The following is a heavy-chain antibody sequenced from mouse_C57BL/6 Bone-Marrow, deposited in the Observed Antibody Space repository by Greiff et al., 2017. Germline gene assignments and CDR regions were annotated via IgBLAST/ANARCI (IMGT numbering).Heavy chain of an antibody. CDR2: INPGSGGT. J-gene: IGHJ2*01. Sequence: QVHVKQSGAELVRPGTSVKVSCKASGYAFTNYLIEWVKQRPGQGLEWIGVINPGSGGTNYNEKFQGKATLTADKSSSTVYMQLSGLTSEDSAVYFCARWAPIYYGYAYYYDDWGQGTTPTVSS. CDR1: GYAFTNYL. CDR3: ARWAPIYYGYAYYYDD. V-gene: IGHV1-54*01. D-gene: IGHD2-2*01.